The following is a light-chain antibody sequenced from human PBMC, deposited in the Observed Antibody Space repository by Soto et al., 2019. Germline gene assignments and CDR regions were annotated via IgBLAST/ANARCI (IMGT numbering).Light chain of an antibody. J-gene: IGKJ1*01. CDR3: QQYNTYSWT. CDR2: KAS. V-gene: IGKV1-5*03. CDR1: QSISSY. Sequence: DIQMTQSPSSLSASVGDRVTITCRASQSISSYLNWYQQKPGKAPKLLIYKASTLKSGVPSRFSGSGSGTEFTLTISSLQPDDFATYYCQQYNTYSWTFGPGTKVDIK.